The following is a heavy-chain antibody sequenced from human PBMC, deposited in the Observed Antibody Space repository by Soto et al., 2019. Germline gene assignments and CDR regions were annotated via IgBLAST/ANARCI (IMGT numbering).Heavy chain of an antibody. CDR2: VYTSGST. CDR3: ARTIGAAYYFDF. J-gene: IGHJ4*02. V-gene: IGHV4-4*07. CDR1: GDSMTKYY. Sequence: QVQLQESGPGLVKPSETLSLTCNVSGDSMTKYYWSWIRQPAGKGLEWIGRVYTSGSTNYNPSLKSRVTMSIDTSNNHFSLSLESVTAADTAVYYCARTIGAAYYFDFWGQGALVTVSS. D-gene: IGHD6-13*01.